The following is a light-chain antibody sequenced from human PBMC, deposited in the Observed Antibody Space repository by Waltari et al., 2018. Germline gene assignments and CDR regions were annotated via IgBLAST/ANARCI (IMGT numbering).Light chain of an antibody. J-gene: IGLJ3*02. CDR3: QSYEGGSWV. V-gene: IGLV1-40*01. CDR1: SSNIGANFY. CDR2: GDL. Sequence: QSVLTQPTSVSGAPGQRVTITCTGNSSNIGANFYVHWYQQLPRAAPQLLIYGDLNRSAGVPDRFSASKSGTAASLAITGLQAEDEADYYCQSYEGGSWVFGGGTRRTVL.